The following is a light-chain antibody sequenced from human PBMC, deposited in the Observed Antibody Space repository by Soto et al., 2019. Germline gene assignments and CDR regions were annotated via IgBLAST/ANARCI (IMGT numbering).Light chain of an antibody. CDR2: KAS. V-gene: IGKV1-5*03. J-gene: IGKJ2*01. CDR1: QSIDSW. Sequence: DFQMTQSPSTLSASVGDRVTITCRASQSIDSWLAWYQQKPGKAPKLLIYKASNLKSGVPSRFSGSVSGTEFTLTISSLQPDDFASYYCQQYKSYSYTFGQGTKLEIK. CDR3: QQYKSYSYT.